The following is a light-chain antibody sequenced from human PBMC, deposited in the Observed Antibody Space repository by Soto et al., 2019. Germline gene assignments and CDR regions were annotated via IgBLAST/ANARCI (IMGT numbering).Light chain of an antibody. V-gene: IGKV3-15*01. J-gene: IGKJ1*01. Sequence: EIVMAQSPVTLSVSTGERATLSCRASQSVSTNLAWYQQKPGQAPRLLIYAGSTRATGIPASFSGGGSGTEFTLTISSLQSEDFAVYYCQQYAKWPWTFGQGSMV. CDR1: QSVSTN. CDR2: AGS. CDR3: QQYAKWPWT.